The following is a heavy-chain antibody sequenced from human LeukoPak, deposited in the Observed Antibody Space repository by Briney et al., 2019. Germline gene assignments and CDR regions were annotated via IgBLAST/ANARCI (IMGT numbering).Heavy chain of an antibody. J-gene: IGHJ6*03. CDR2: IYYSGST. V-gene: IGHV4-59*11. D-gene: IGHD6-6*01. CDR1: GGSISSHY. CDR3: ARAEASSIAARRYYYYYYMDV. Sequence: PSETLSLTCTVSGGSISSHYWSWIRQPPGKGLEWIGYIYYSGSTNYNPSLKSRVTISVDTSKNQFSLKLSSVTAADTAVYYCARAEASSIAARRYYYYYYMDVWGKGTTVTVSS.